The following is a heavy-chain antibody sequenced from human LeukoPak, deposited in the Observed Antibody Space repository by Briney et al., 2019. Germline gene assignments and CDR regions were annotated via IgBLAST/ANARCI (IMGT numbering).Heavy chain of an antibody. Sequence: SETLSLTCAVYGGSFSGYYWSWIRKPPGKGLEWIGEINHSGSTNYNPSLKSRVTISVDTSKNQFSLKLSSVTAADTAVYYCARGIVVVPAATPPTYYYYYGMDVWGQGTTVTVSS. CDR2: INHSGST. J-gene: IGHJ6*02. CDR1: GGSFSGYY. CDR3: ARGIVVVPAATPPTYYYYYGMDV. V-gene: IGHV4-34*01. D-gene: IGHD2-2*01.